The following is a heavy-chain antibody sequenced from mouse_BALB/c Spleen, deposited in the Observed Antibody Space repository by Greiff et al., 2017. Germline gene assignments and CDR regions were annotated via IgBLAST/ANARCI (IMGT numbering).Heavy chain of an antibody. J-gene: IGHJ4*01. CDR1: GYAFTNYW. CDR2: IYPGSGNT. V-gene: IGHV1-63*01. Sequence: VKLQESGAELVRPGTSVKISCKASGYAFTNYWLGWVKQRPGHGLEWIGDIYPGSGNTYYNEKFKGKATLTADKSSSTAYMQLSSLTSEDSAVYFCARKKSTMITLYAMDYWGQGTSVTVSS. D-gene: IGHD2-4*01. CDR3: ARKKSTMITLYAMDY.